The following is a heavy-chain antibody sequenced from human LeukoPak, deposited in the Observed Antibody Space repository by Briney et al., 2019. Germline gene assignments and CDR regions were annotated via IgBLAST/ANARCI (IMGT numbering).Heavy chain of an antibody. D-gene: IGHD2-8*01. V-gene: IGHV4-4*02. CDR3: ARDGPSNDYFDY. CDR1: GGSISSSNW. J-gene: IGHJ4*02. Sequence: SGTLSLTCAVSGGSISSSNWWSWVRQPPGKGLEWIGYIYHSGSTYYNPSLKSRVTISVDRSKNQFSLKLSSVTAADTAVYYCARDGPSNDYFDYWGQGTLVTVSS. CDR2: IYHSGST.